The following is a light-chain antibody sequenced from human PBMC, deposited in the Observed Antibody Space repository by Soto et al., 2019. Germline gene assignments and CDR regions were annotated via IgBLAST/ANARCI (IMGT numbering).Light chain of an antibody. V-gene: IGLV2-14*01. CDR2: EVT. Sequence: QSALTQPASVSGSPGQSITISCTGTSSDVGRYNSVSWYQQHPGKAPKLMIYEVTNRPSGVSNRFSGSKSGNTASLTISGLQAEDEADYYCQSYDSRLSGSVFGTGTKLTVL. J-gene: IGLJ1*01. CDR3: QSYDSRLSGSV. CDR1: SSDVGRYNS.